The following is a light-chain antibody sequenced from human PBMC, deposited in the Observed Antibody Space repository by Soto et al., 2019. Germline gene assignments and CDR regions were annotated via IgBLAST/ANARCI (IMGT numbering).Light chain of an antibody. Sequence: QSALTQPASVSGSPGQSITISCTGTSDDVGGYNYVSWYQQHPGKAPKLMIYGVTNRPSGVSNRFSGSKSGNTASLTISGLQPEDDANYYCSSFRRSNTPHVLFGGGTKLTVL. J-gene: IGLJ2*01. CDR2: GVT. V-gene: IGLV2-14*01. CDR3: SSFRRSNTPHVL. CDR1: SDDVGGYNY.